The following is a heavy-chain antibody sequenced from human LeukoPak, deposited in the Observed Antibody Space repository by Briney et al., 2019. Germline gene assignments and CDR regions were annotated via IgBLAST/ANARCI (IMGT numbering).Heavy chain of an antibody. V-gene: IGHV3-48*02. J-gene: IGHJ4*02. CDR2: ISSSSSTI. D-gene: IGHD2-2*01. CDR1: GFTFSSSS. Sequence: GGSLRLSCAASGFTFSSSSMNWVRQAPGKGLEWVSYISSSSSTIYYAGSVKGRFTISRDNAKNSLYLQMNSLRDEDTAVYYCAKAYCSSTICYWNYWGQGTLVTVSS. CDR3: AKAYCSSTICYWNY.